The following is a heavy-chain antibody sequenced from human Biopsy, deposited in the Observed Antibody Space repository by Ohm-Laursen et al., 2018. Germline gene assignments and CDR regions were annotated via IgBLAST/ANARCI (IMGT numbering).Heavy chain of an antibody. V-gene: IGHV1-58*02. J-gene: IGHJ4*02. D-gene: IGHD2-21*02. CDR1: GFTFNRSA. CDR3: ASRPNCGGDCSSGFDY. CDR2: IVVGGGNT. Sequence: SVKVSCKASGFTFNRSAMQWVRQARGQRLEWIGWIVVGGGNTNYAQKFQERVTITRDMSTSTAYMELSSLRSEDTAVYYCASRPNCGGDCSSGFDYWGQGTWSPSPQ.